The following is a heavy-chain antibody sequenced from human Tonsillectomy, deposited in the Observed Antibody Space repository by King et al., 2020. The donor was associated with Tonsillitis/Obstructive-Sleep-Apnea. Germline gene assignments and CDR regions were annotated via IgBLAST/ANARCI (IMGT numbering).Heavy chain of an antibody. Sequence: VQLVESGGGLVQPGRSLRLSCAASGFTFDYYAMHWVRRPPGKGLEWVSGITWNGDTIAYADSVKGRFTISRDNAKNSLYLQMNSLRAEDTALYYCAKEVGGNYRHRKYYFDYWGQGTLVTVSS. V-gene: IGHV3-9*01. CDR1: GFTFDYYA. D-gene: IGHD1-26*01. J-gene: IGHJ4*02. CDR2: ITWNGDTI. CDR3: AKEVGGNYRHRKYYFDY.